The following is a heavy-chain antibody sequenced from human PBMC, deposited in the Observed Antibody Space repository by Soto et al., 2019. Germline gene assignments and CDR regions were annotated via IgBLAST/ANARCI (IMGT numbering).Heavy chain of an antibody. CDR2: INAGNGNT. CDR1: GYTFTSYA. J-gene: IGHJ4*02. CDR3: ARETGYYDSSGYHRYFDY. V-gene: IGHV1-3*01. D-gene: IGHD3-22*01. Sequence: QVQLVQSGAEVKKPGASVKVSCKASGYTFTSYAMHWVRQAPGQRLEWMGWINAGNGNTKYSQKFQGRVTITRDTSASTAYMELSSLRSEDTAVYYCARETGYYDSSGYHRYFDYWGQGTLVTVSS.